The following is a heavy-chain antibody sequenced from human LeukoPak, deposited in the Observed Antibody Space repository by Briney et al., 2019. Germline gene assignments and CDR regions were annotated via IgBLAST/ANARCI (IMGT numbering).Heavy chain of an antibody. CDR3: ASPGIAVAGT. V-gene: IGHV4-30-4*08. CDR1: GFTVSSNY. Sequence: LRLSCAASGFTVSSNYMSWVRQPPGKGLEWIGYIYYSGSTYYNPSLKSRVTISVDTSKNQFSLKLSSVTAADTAVYYCASPGIAVAGTWGQGTLVTVSS. D-gene: IGHD6-19*01. CDR2: IYYSGST. J-gene: IGHJ4*02.